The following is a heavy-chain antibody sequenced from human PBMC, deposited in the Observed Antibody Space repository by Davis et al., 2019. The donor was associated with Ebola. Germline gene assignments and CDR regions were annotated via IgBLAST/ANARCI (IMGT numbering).Heavy chain of an antibody. CDR2: ISGSGDIS. CDR3: AKDERCLTITCQPGF. CDR1: GFTFSSYT. D-gene: IGHD3-10*01. Sequence: GESLKISCAASGFTFSSYTMNWVRQAPGKGLEWVSSISGSGDISYYADSVKGRFTISRDNSKNTLYLQMNSLRAEDTAVYYCAKDERCLTITCQPGFWGQGTLVTVSS. V-gene: IGHV3-23*01. J-gene: IGHJ4*02.